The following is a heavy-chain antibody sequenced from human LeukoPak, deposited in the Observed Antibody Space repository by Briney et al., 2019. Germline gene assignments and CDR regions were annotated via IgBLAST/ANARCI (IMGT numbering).Heavy chain of an antibody. Sequence: PSETLSLTCAVYGGSFSAYYWSWIRQSPGKGLEWIGEINHSGTTNYNPSLKSRVTMSVDSSKNQFSLKLSSAPAADTAVYYCAREGSYSGSGSPPLDYWGQGTLVTVSS. CDR1: GGSFSAYY. D-gene: IGHD3-10*01. J-gene: IGHJ4*02. V-gene: IGHV4-34*01. CDR2: INHSGTT. CDR3: AREGSYSGSGSPPLDY.